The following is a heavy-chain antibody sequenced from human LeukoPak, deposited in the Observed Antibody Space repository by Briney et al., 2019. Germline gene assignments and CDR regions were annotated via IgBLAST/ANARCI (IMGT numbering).Heavy chain of an antibody. CDR3: AKDLGVVNPFDY. V-gene: IGHV3-30*02. D-gene: IGHD3-22*01. CDR1: GFTFSSYG. J-gene: IGHJ4*02. CDR2: IRYDGSNK. Sequence: GGSLRLSCAASGFTFSSYGMHWVRQAPGKGLEWVAFIRYDGSNKYYADSVKGRFTISSDNSKNTLYLQMNSLRAEDAAVYYCAKDLGVVNPFDYWGQGTLVTVSS.